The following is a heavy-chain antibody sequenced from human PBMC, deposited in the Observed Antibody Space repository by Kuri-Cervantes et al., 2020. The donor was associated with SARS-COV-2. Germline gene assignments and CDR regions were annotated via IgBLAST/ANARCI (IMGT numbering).Heavy chain of an antibody. CDR1: GFTFSSYG. CDR3: AKAKTTVTTFDY. J-gene: IGHJ4*02. Sequence: GESLKISCAASGFTFSSYGTHWVRQAPGKGLEWVAVISYDGSNKYYADSVKGRFTISRDNSKNTLYLQMNSLRAEDTAVYYCAKAKTTVTTFDYWGQGTLVTVSS. V-gene: IGHV3-30*18. CDR2: ISYDGSNK. D-gene: IGHD4-17*01.